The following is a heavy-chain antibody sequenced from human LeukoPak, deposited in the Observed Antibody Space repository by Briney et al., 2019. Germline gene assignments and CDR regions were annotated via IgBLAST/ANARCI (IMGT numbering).Heavy chain of an antibody. D-gene: IGHD4-11*01. CDR3: TRLPLDYSLDH. V-gene: IGHV4-39*01. J-gene: IGHJ4*02. Sequence: SETLSLTCTVSGDSISTPSYWWGWMRQSPGQGLEWIGGIAYIGITSYNPSLRSRVTISVDTSKNQFSLQLTSVTAADTAVYYCTRLPLDYSLDHWGQGTLVSVSS. CDR1: GDSISTPSYW. CDR2: IAYIGIT.